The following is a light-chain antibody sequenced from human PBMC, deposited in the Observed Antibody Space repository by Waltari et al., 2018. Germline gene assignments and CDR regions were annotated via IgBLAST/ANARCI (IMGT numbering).Light chain of an antibody. CDR3: QQRSKWPPT. Sequence: EIVLAQSPATLSLSPGERATLSCRASQSISSYLAWYQQKPGQAPSLIIYDASHRATGIPARFSGSGAVTDFTLTISSLEPEDFAVYYCQQRSKWPPTFGQGTRLEIK. V-gene: IGKV3-11*01. CDR1: QSISSY. CDR2: DAS. J-gene: IGKJ5*01.